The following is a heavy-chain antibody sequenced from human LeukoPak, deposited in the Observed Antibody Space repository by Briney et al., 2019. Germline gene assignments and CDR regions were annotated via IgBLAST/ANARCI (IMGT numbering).Heavy chain of an antibody. V-gene: IGHV4-59*01. D-gene: IGHD1-26*01. CDR2: IYYSGST. Sequence: SETLSLTCTVSGGSISSYYWSWIRQPPGKGLEWIGYIYYSGSTNYNPSLKSRVTISVDTSKNQFSLKLSSVTAADTAVYYCARTLDSGSYYLEGIYYYYGMDVWGQGTTVTVSS. CDR3: ARTLDSGSYYLEGIYYYYGMDV. CDR1: GGSISSYY. J-gene: IGHJ6*02.